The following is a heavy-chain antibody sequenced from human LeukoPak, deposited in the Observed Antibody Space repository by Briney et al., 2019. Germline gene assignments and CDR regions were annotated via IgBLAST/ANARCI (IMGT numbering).Heavy chain of an antibody. CDR3: ARAMRWTSGPVELGWFDR. CDR1: GDSFSAYY. J-gene: IGHJ5*02. CDR2: IYYRGST. Sequence: SETLSLACTFSGDSFSAYYWTWIRRPPGGTLEWIGHIYYRGSTKYNPSLKNRVSISLDTSKNQVSLTLTSVTAPDTAVYYCARAMRWTSGPVELGWFDRWGQGTQVIVSS. V-gene: IGHV4-59*01. D-gene: IGHD1-1*01.